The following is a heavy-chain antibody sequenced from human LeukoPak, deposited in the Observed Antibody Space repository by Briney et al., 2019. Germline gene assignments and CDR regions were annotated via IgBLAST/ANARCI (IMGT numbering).Heavy chain of an antibody. CDR3: ARVRGRWIPSFDY. D-gene: IGHD5-24*01. V-gene: IGHV4-59*01. CDR2: IYHSGST. Sequence: SETLSLTCTVSGGSISSYYWSWIRQPPGKGLEWIGYIYHSGSTNYNPSLKSRVTISVDTSKNQFSLKLSSVTAADTAVYYCARVRGRWIPSFDYWGQGTLVTVSS. CDR1: GGSISSYY. J-gene: IGHJ4*02.